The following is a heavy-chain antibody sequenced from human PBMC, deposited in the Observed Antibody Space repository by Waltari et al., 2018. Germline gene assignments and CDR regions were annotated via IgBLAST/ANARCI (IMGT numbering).Heavy chain of an antibody. Sequence: EVQLVESGGGLVQPGGSLRLSCAASGFTFRSYAMNWVRQAPGKGPEWLSFIDRTSSRIFYADSVKGRFTVSRDNAKNSLYLQMYSLRAEDTAVYYCARDAGGFDYWGQGTLVTVSS. V-gene: IGHV3-48*04. D-gene: IGHD1-1*01. J-gene: IGHJ4*02. CDR2: IDRTSSRI. CDR1: GFTFRSYA. CDR3: ARDAGGFDY.